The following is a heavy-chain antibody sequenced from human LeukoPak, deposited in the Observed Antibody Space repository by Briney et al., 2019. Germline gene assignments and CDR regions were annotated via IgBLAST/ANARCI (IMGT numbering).Heavy chain of an antibody. CDR2: INTNTGNP. V-gene: IGHV7-4-1*02. D-gene: IGHD2-15*01. Sequence: ASVKVSCKASGYTFTYFGLNWVRQAPGQGLECLGGINTNTGNPTYAQGLTGRFVFSLDTSVSTAYLQISSLKAEDTAIYYCARSRRVLVPAALNSADDYYYYMDVWGRGTAVTVSS. CDR3: ARSRRVLVPAALNSADDYYYYMDV. J-gene: IGHJ6*03. CDR1: GYTFTYFG.